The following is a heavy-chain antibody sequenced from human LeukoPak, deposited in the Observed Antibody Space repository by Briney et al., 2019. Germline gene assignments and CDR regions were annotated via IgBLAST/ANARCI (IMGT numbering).Heavy chain of an antibody. CDR3: ARRKDFADFGSAYYPLDH. CDR1: GFTFSSYW. V-gene: IGHV3-20*04. D-gene: IGHD3-3*01. J-gene: IGHJ5*02. Sequence: GGSLRLSCAASGFTFSSYWMHWVRQPPGKGLEWISDINWNGGSTSYAASVRGRFTVSRDNAKNLLYLQMTSLRVEDTALYYCARRKDFADFGSAYYPLDHWGQGTLVTVS. CDR2: INWNGGST.